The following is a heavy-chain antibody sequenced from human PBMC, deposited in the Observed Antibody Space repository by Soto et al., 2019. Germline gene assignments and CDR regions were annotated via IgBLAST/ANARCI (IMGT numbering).Heavy chain of an antibody. Sequence: EVQLVESGGGLVKPGGSIRLSCAASGFTFSNAWMSWVRQAPGKGLEWVGRIKSKTDGGTTDYAAPVKGRFTISRDDSKNTLYLQMNSLKTEDTAVYYCTTDLWNYGDLRYYFDYWGQGTLVTVSS. V-gene: IGHV3-15*01. CDR2: IKSKTDGGTT. CDR1: GFTFSNAW. J-gene: IGHJ4*02. CDR3: TTDLWNYGDLRYYFDY. D-gene: IGHD4-17*01.